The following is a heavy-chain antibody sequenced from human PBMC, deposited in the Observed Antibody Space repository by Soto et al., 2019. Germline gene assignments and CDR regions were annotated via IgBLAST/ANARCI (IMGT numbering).Heavy chain of an antibody. Sequence: PGGSLRVSCVASGFTFRTYTMNWVRQAPGKGLEWVPGIRGFSPYTFYAESVKGRFTISRDNAKNSLYLQMNSLGVEDTAVYYCARDRGYDAHDYYYNAMDVWGQGTTVTVSS. J-gene: IGHJ6*02. V-gene: IGHV3-21*01. CDR1: GFTFRTYT. D-gene: IGHD2-15*01. CDR2: IRGFSPYT. CDR3: ARDRGYDAHDYYYNAMDV.